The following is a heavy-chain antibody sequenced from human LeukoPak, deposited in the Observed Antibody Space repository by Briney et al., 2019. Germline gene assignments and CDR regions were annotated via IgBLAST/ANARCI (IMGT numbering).Heavy chain of an antibody. CDR2: IYHSGST. CDR3: ARRECITIFGVVIIGVIDY. J-gene: IGHJ4*02. D-gene: IGHD3-3*01. Sequence: SETLSLTCAVSGYSISSGYYWGWIRQPPGKGLEWIGSIYHSGSTYYNPSLKSRVTISVDTSKNQFSLKLSSVTAADTAVYYCARRECITIFGVVIIGVIDYWGQGTLVTVSS. CDR1: GYSISSGYY. V-gene: IGHV4-38-2*01.